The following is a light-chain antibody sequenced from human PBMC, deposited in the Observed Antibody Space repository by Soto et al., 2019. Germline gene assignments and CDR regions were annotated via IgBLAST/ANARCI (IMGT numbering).Light chain of an antibody. CDR2: KAS. Sequence: DIQMTQSPSTLSASVGDRVTITCRASQSISSWLAWYQQKPGKAPKLLIYKASSLESGVPSRFSDSGSGTEFTLTISSLQPDDFATYYCQQYSSYSTFDQGTKVEIK. J-gene: IGKJ1*01. CDR1: QSISSW. CDR3: QQYSSYST. V-gene: IGKV1-5*03.